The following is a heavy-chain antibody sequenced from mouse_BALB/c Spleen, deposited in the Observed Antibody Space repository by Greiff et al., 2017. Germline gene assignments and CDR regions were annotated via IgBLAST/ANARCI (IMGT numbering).Heavy chain of an antibody. CDR1: GYTFTSYV. J-gene: IGHJ4*01. CDR2: INPYNDGT. CDR3: ARGLITTVVHAMDY. D-gene: IGHD1-1*01. V-gene: IGHV1-14*01. Sequence: QLQESGPELVKPGASVKMSCKASGYTFTSYVMHWVKQKPGQGLEWIGYINPYNDGTKYNEKFKGKATLTSDKSSSTAYMELSSLTSEDSAVYYCARGLITTVVHAMDYWGQGTSVTVSS.